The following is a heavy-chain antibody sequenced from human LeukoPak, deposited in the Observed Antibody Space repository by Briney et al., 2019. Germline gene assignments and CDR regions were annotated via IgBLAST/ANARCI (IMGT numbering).Heavy chain of an antibody. CDR1: GFTFDDYA. V-gene: IGHV3-9*01. CDR2: INWNGGSV. CDR3: AKDALISLSFDF. J-gene: IGHJ4*02. D-gene: IGHD3-22*01. Sequence: GGSLRLSCAVTGFTFDDYAMHWVRQPPGKGLEWVSGINWNGGSVGYADSVKGRFTISRDNTRRTLYLQMNSLRSEDTAFYYRAKDALISLSFDFWGQGTLVIVSS.